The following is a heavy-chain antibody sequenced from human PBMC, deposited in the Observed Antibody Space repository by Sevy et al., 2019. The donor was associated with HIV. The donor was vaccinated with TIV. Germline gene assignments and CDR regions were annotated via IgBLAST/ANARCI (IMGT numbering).Heavy chain of an antibody. V-gene: IGHV4-39*01. CDR2: ILYSGST. Sequence: SETLSLTCTVFGGSISSNNYYWGWIRQPPGKGLEWIANILYSGSTYYNPSLKSRVSISVDRSNNQLSLKLSSVTAAEAGGYYGGGPEWGGGGGACFDPWGQGTPVTVSS. J-gene: IGHJ5*02. CDR3: GGPEWGGGGGACFDP. CDR1: GGSISSNNYY. D-gene: IGHD1-26*01.